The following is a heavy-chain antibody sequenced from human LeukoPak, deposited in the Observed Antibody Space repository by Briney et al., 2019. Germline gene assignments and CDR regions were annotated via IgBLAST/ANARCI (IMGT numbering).Heavy chain of an antibody. V-gene: IGHV3-33*01. D-gene: IGHD1-14*01. CDR1: GFTLGGYG. J-gene: IGHJ4*02. CDR3: TRYNNDPFDC. Sequence: PGGSLRLSCAGSGFTLGGYGMHWFRETPGKGLEWVAVIAYDGSRAVYADSVKGRFTSSRDNSKNTMSVQIDDLRAEDTAVYYCTRYNNDPFDCWGQGTLVTVSS. CDR2: IAYDGSRA.